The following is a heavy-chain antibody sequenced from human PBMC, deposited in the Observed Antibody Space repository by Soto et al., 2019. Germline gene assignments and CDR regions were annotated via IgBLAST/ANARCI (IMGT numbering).Heavy chain of an antibody. CDR2: INHSGST. J-gene: IGHJ4*02. D-gene: IGHD1-1*01. CDR1: GGSFSGYY. CDR3: AVTNEGLDY. V-gene: IGHV4-34*01. Sequence: SETLSLTXAVYGGSFSGYYWSWIRQPPGKGLEWIGEINHSGSTNYNPSLKSRVTISVDTSKNQFSLKLSSVTAADTAVYYRAVTNEGLDYWGQGTLVTVSS.